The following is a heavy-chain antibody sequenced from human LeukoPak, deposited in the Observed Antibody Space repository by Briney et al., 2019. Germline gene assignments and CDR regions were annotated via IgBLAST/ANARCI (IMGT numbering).Heavy chain of an antibody. CDR1: GFTFSSYG. Sequence: GGSLRLSCAASGFTFSSYGMNMNWVRQAPGKGLEWVSSISSSSSYKYYADSVKGRFTISRDNAKNSLYLQMNSLRDEDTAVYYCARIGLRTHTFDYWGKGTLVTVSS. D-gene: IGHD4-17*01. J-gene: IGHJ4*02. CDR3: ARIGLRTHTFDY. CDR2: ISSSSSYK. V-gene: IGHV3-21*01.